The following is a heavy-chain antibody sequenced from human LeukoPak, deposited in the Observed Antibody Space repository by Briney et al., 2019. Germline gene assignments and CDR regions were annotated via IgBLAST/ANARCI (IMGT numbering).Heavy chain of an antibody. V-gene: IGHV4-30-2*01. J-gene: IGHJ4*02. Sequence: TSQTLSLTCTVSGGSISSGGYYWSWLRQPPGKGLEWIGYIYHSGSTYYNPSLKSRVTISVDTSKNQFSLKLNSVTAADTAVYYCARGFVFGIASEWGQGTLVTVSS. CDR3: ARGFVFGIASE. CDR2: IYHSGST. D-gene: IGHD2-21*01. CDR1: GGSISSGGYY.